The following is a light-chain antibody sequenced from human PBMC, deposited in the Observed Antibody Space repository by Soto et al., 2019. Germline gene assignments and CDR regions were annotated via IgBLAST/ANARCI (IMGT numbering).Light chain of an antibody. CDR2: GAS. J-gene: IGKJ5*01. CDR3: QQYCISPRQRVT. Sequence: EIVLTQSPGTLSLSPGERATLSCRASQSVSSSYLAWYQQKPGQAPRLLIYGASSRATGIPDRFSGSGSGTYVTHTISRLEPEDFAVYDCQQYCISPRQRVTFGQGTPLEIK. CDR1: QSVSSSY. V-gene: IGKV3-20*01.